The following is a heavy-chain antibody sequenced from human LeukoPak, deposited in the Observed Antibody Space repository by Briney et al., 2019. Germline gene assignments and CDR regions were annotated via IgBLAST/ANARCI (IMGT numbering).Heavy chain of an antibody. V-gene: IGHV3-11*01. CDR1: GFSFGDFY. J-gene: IGHJ4*02. Sequence: GGSLRLSCAASGFSFGDFYMSWIRQAPGKGLEWISYISQSGSDINYADSVRGRFTVSRDNAKNSLYLQMNSLRAEDTAVYYCARTARVGDYWGQGTLVTVSS. D-gene: IGHD5-18*01. CDR2: ISQSGSDI. CDR3: ARTARVGDY.